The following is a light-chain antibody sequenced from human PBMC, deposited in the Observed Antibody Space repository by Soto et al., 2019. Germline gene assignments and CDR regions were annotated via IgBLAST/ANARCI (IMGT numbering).Light chain of an antibody. CDR2: NYR. V-gene: IGLV3-21*02. CDR3: QLWVSSSHHFYA. CDR1: NIGSKS. J-gene: IGLJ1*01. Sequence: SYELTQPPSVSVAPGQTARITRGGDNIGSKSVHWYQQKPGQAPVLVVYNYRDRPSGIPERFSGSNSGNTATLTISRVEAGDEADYYCQLWVSSSHHFYAFGTGTKVTVL.